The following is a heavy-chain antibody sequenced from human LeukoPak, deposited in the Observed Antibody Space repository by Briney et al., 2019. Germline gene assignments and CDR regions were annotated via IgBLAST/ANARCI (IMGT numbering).Heavy chain of an antibody. CDR2: IWYDGSNK. CDR1: GFTFRSYG. J-gene: IGHJ4*02. V-gene: IGHV3-33*01. Sequence: GGSLRLSCAASGFTFRSYGMHWVRQAPGKGLEWVAVIWYDGSNKYYADSVKGRFTISRDNSKNTLYLQMNSLRAEDTAVYYCARADRRYCSGGSCYSADYWGQGTLVTVSS. D-gene: IGHD2-15*01. CDR3: ARADRRYCSGGSCYSADY.